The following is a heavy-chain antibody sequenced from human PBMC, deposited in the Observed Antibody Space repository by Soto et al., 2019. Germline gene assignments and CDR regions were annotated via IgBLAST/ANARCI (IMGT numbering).Heavy chain of an antibody. D-gene: IGHD3-10*01. V-gene: IGHV3-21*04. CDR1: GFTFSS. Sequence: EVQLVESGGGLAKPGGSLTLSCEASGFTFSSMNWVRQAPGKGLEWVSSIDTSSTYIYYADSVKGRFTISRDNAKNSLYLQMNSLRAEDTAVYYCARKPYYGSGSYHYGMDVWGQGTTVTVSS. CDR3: ARKPYYGSGSYHYGMDV. J-gene: IGHJ6*02. CDR2: IDTSSTYI.